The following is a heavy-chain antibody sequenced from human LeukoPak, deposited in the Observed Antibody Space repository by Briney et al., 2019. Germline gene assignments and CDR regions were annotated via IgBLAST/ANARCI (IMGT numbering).Heavy chain of an antibody. D-gene: IGHD3-22*01. CDR1: GGSFSGYY. CDR3: ARDPPMYYYDSSGYYHPFDY. CDR2: INHSGST. J-gene: IGHJ4*02. Sequence: SETLSLTCAVYGGSFSGYYWSWIRQPPGKGLEWIGEINHSGSTNYNPSLKRRVTISVDTSKNQFSLKLSSVTAADTAVYYCARDPPMYYYDSSGYYHPFDYWGQGTLVTVSS. V-gene: IGHV4-34*01.